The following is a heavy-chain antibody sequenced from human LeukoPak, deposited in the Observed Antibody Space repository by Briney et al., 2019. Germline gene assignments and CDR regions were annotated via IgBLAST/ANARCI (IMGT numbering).Heavy chain of an antibody. Sequence: GASVKVSCKASGGTFSSYAISWVRQAPGQGLEWMGRIIPILGIANYAQKFQGRVTITADKSTSTAYMELSSLRSEDTAVYYCARVSGIVVVPAAIDYYYGMDVWGQGTTVTVSS. V-gene: IGHV1-69*04. D-gene: IGHD2-2*01. J-gene: IGHJ6*02. CDR2: IIPILGIA. CDR3: ARVSGIVVVPAAIDYYYGMDV. CDR1: GGTFSSYA.